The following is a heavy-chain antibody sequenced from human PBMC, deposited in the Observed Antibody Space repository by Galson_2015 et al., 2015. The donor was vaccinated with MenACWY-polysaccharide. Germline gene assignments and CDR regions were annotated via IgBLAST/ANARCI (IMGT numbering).Heavy chain of an antibody. CDR3: ARGHYGMDG. Sequence: FLRLSCAASGFTFSNYWMTWARQAPGKGLEWVANLKKDGSEKHYVDSVKGRFTISRDNALYLQMNSLRAEDTAVYFCARGHYGMDGWGQGTTVTVSS. J-gene: IGHJ6*02. CDR2: LKKDGSEK. V-gene: IGHV3-7*01. CDR1: GFTFSNYW.